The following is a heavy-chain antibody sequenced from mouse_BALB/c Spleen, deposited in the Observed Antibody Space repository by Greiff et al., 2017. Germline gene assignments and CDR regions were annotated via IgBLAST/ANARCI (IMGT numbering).Heavy chain of an antibody. CDR3: ARGYYGSSLDY. Sequence: EVKLMESGAELVKPGASVKLSCTASGFNIKDTYMHWVKQRPEQGLEWIGRIDPAYGNTKYDPKFQGKATITADTSSNTAYLQLSSLTSEDTAVYYCARGYYGSSLDYWGQGTTLTVSS. J-gene: IGHJ2*01. CDR2: IDPAYGNT. V-gene: IGHV14-3*02. CDR1: GFNIKDTY. D-gene: IGHD1-1*01.